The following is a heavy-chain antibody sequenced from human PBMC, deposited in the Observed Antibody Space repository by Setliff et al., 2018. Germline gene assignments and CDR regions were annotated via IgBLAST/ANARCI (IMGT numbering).Heavy chain of an antibody. CDR2: IIPMFRTP. CDR1: GGTFSNFA. V-gene: IGHV1-69*13. Sequence: SVKVSCKASGGTFSNFAISWVRQAPGQGFEWLGGIIPMFRTPEYAQKFQGRVTISADESRTAVYMELSSLRFDDTAVYYCVRTTRSTGFYGQGVAYYMDVWDKGTTVTVSS. D-gene: IGHD2-8*02. CDR3: VRTTRSTGFYGQGVAYYMDV. J-gene: IGHJ6*03.